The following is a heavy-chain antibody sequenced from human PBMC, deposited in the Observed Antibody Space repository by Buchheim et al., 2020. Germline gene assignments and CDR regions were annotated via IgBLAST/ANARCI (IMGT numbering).Heavy chain of an antibody. CDR1: GGSISSSSYY. D-gene: IGHD1-26*01. J-gene: IGHJ4*02. CDR3: AILRATTWYYFDY. CDR2: IYYSGNT. Sequence: QLQLQESGPGLVKPSETLSLTCTVSGGSISSSSYYWGWIRQPPGKGLEWIGSIYYSGNTYYNPSLKSRVTISVDTSKNQFSLKLSSVTAADTAVYYCAILRATTWYYFDYWGQGTL. V-gene: IGHV4-39*01.